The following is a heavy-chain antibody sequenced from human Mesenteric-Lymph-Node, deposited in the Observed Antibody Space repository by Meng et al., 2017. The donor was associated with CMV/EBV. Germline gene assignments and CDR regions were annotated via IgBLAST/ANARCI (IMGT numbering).Heavy chain of an antibody. D-gene: IGHD3-3*01. CDR1: GGTFSSYA. V-gene: IGHV1-69*10. CDR2: IIPILGIA. Sequence: SVKVSCKASGGTFSSYAISWVRQAPGQGLEWMGGIIPILGIANYAQKFQGRVTITADKSTSTAYMELSSLRTEDTAVYYCAMAHHYDFWSGSSADYFDYWGRGTLVTVSS. J-gene: IGHJ4*02. CDR3: AMAHHYDFWSGSSADYFDY.